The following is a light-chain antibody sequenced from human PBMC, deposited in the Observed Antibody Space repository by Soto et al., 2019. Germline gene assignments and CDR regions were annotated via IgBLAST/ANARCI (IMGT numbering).Light chain of an antibody. CDR3: QQYYSWPRGT. V-gene: IGKV3-15*01. CDR1: QNIISN. CDR2: FAS. J-gene: IGKJ1*01. Sequence: EILLAQAPSPPSESPGQRDPLSSRASQNIISNLAWYQQKPGQAPRLLIFFASTRVTGIPARFSGSGSGTEFTLTISSLQSEDFGVYYCQQYYSWPRGTFGQGTKVDIK.